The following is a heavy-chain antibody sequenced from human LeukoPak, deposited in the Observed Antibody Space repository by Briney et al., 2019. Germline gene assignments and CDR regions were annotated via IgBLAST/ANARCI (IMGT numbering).Heavy chain of an antibody. CDR2: ISSSDGTT. CDR3: AKVDNWKYGHHDY. CDR1: GFTFTSDA. J-gene: IGHJ4*02. D-gene: IGHD1-1*01. V-gene: IGHV3-23*01. Sequence: PGGSLRLSCAASGFTFTSDAMSWVRQAPRKGLEWVSAISSSDGTTYYADSVKGRFTISRDNSKYTLSMQMNSLRAEDTAVYYCAKVDNWKYGHHDYWGQGTLVTVSS.